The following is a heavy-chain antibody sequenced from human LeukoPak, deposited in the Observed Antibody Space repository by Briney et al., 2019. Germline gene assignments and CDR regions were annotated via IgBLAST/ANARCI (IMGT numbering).Heavy chain of an antibody. CDR2: ISSSSYI. CDR1: GFTFSSYS. V-gene: IGHV3-21*01. CDR3: ASSGWYLYYYFDY. Sequence: GGSLRLSCAASGFTFSSYSMNWVRQAPGKGLEWVSSISSSSYIYYADSVKGRFTISRDDARNSLYLQMNSLRAEDMAVYYCASSGWYLYYYFDYWGQGTLVTVSS. D-gene: IGHD6-19*01. J-gene: IGHJ4*02.